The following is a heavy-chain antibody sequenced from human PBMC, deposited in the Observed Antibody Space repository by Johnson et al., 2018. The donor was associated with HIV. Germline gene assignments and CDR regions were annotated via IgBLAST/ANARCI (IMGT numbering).Heavy chain of an antibody. Sequence: VQLVESGGGFVQPGGSLILSCAASGFTFSSYWMHWVRQAPGKGLVWVARISGDGSRTYYADSVKGRFTISRDNAKNTMFVQLNSMRADDTAVYYCARSGPTWAFDFWCQWTMVTFSS. CDR3: ARSGPTWAFDF. CDR2: ISGDGSRT. CDR1: GFTFSSYW. J-gene: IGHJ3*01. D-gene: IGHD3-10*01. V-gene: IGHV3-74*02.